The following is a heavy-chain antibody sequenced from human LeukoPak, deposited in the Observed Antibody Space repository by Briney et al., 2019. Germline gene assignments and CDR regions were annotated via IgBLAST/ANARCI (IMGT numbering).Heavy chain of an antibody. CDR3: ASARAGYSSSWYRVDY. CDR2: ISRSGDSL. V-gene: IGHV3-11*04. Sequence: PGGSLRLSCTASGFTFGDYAMSWIRQAPGKGLEWISFISRSGDSLYYADSVKGRFTISRDNAKNSLYPQMNSLRAEDTAVYYCASARAGYSSSWYRVDYWGQGTLVTVSS. D-gene: IGHD6-13*01. CDR1: GFTFGDYA. J-gene: IGHJ4*02.